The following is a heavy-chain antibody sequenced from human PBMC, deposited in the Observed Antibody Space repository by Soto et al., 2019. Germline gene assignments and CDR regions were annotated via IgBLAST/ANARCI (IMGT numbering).Heavy chain of an antibody. Sequence: SETLSLTCFVSGGSISSGYYSWSWIRQPPGKGLEWMGNIYYSGNTYYNPSLKSRLIISIDTSKNQFSLKVRSVTAADTAVYYCASSSRYGMGVWGQWTTVTVS. CDR1: GGSISSGYYS. J-gene: IGHJ6*02. CDR3: ASSSRYGMGV. V-gene: IGHV4-30-4*01. CDR2: IYYSGNT.